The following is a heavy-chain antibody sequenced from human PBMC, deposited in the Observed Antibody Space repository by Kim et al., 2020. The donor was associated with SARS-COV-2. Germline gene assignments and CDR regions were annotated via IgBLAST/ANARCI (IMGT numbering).Heavy chain of an antibody. CDR3: ARQNIAVAGTGFDY. J-gene: IGHJ4*02. D-gene: IGHD6-19*01. V-gene: IGHV1-18*01. Sequence: AQKLQGSVTMTTDTSTSTAYMELRSLRSDDTAVYYCARQNIAVAGTGFDYWGQGTLVTVSS.